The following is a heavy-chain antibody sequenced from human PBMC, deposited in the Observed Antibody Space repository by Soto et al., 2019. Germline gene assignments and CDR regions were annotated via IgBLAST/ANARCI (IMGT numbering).Heavy chain of an antibody. D-gene: IGHD2-15*01. Sequence: SVKVSCKASGGTFSSYAISWVRQAPGQGLEWMGGIIPIFGTANYAQKFQGRVTITADESTSTAYMELSSLRSEDTAVYYCARRGYCSGGSCYWFDPWGQGTLVTVSS. CDR2: IIPIFGTA. V-gene: IGHV1-69*13. J-gene: IGHJ5*02. CDR3: ARRGYCSGGSCYWFDP. CDR1: GGTFSSYA.